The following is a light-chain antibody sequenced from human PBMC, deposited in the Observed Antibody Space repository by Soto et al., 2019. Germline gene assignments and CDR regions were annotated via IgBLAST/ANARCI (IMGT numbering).Light chain of an antibody. V-gene: IGKV3-11*01. CDR2: EVS. Sequence: EIVLTQSPDTLSLSPGERATLSCRASQSVSSDLAWYQQKPGQAPRLLMYEVSTRATAIPARFSGGGSGTDFTLTISSLEPEDFAVYYCQQRSDWPWTFGQGTKVDIK. J-gene: IGKJ1*01. CDR1: QSVSSD. CDR3: QQRSDWPWT.